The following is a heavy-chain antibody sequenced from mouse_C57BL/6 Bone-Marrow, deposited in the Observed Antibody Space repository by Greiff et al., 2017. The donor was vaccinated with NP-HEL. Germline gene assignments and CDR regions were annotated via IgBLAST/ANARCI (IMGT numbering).Heavy chain of an antibody. CDR2: IYPGNSDT. CDR1: GYTFTSYW. Sequence: VQLQQSGTVLARPGASVKMSCKTSGYTFTSYWMHWVKQRPGQGLEWIGAIYPGNSDTSYNQKFKGKAKLTAVTAASTAYMELSSLTKEDSAVYYCTNDYYGSSYSYWYFDVWGTGTTVTVSS. V-gene: IGHV1-5*01. CDR3: TNDYYGSSYSYWYFDV. J-gene: IGHJ1*03. D-gene: IGHD1-1*01.